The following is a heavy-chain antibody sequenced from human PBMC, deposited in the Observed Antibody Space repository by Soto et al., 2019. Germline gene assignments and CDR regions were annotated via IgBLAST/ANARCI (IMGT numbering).Heavy chain of an antibody. D-gene: IGHD3-16*01. J-gene: IGHJ6*02. CDR1: GYTFTGYY. Sequence: ASVKVSCKASGYTFTGYYMHWVRQAPGQGLERMGWINPNSGGTNYAQKYQGWVTMTRDTSISTADMELSRLRSDDTAVYYCARDVRPRRGASLVLGEFIPLSINPYYYYGMDVWGQGTTVTVSS. CDR2: INPNSGGT. V-gene: IGHV1-2*04. CDR3: ARDVRPRRGASLVLGEFIPLSINPYYYYGMDV.